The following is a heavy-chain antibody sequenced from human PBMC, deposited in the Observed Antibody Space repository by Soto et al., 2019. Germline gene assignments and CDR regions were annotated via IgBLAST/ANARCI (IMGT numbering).Heavy chain of an antibody. CDR1: GGTFSSYA. CDR2: IIPIFGTA. V-gene: IGHV1-69*13. J-gene: IGHJ3*01. CDR3: AKYRIVGATIAFDV. Sequence: GASVKVSCKASGGTFSSYAISWVRQAPGQGLEWMGGIIPIFGTANYAQKFQGRVTITADESTSTAYMELSSLRSEDTAVYYCAKYRIVGATIAFDVWGHGTMVTVSS. D-gene: IGHD1-26*01.